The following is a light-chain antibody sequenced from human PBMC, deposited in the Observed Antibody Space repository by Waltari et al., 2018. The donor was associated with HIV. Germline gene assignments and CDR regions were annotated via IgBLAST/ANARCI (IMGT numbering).Light chain of an antibody. V-gene: IGKV1-13*02. J-gene: IGKJ4*01. Sequence: AIQLTQSPSSLSASLGDRVTITCRASQAISTDLAWYQQKPGKPPKLLIYDASLLQRGVPPRFTGSGSGTDFTLTINSLQPEYFATYYCQQFKSLPLTFAGGTKVE. CDR1: QAISTD. CDR2: DAS. CDR3: QQFKSLPLT.